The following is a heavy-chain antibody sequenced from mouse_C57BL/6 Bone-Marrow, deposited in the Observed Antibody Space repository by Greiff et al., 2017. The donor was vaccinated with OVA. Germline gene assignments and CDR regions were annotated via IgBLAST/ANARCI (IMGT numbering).Heavy chain of an antibody. Sequence: VQLQQSGAELVRPGASVKLSCKASGYTFTDYYINWVKQRPGQGLEWIARIYPGSGNTYYNEKFKGKVTLTAEKSSSTAYMQLSSLTSEDSAVYFYARRLRRGADYWGQGTTLTVSS. V-gene: IGHV1-76*01. CDR3: ARRLRRGADY. CDR1: GYTFTDYY. J-gene: IGHJ2*01. D-gene: IGHD2-4*01. CDR2: IYPGSGNT.